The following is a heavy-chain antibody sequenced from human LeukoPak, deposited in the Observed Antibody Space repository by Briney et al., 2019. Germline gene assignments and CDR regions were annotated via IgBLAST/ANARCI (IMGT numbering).Heavy chain of an antibody. CDR2: IKRDESSA. CDR3: AGGSSGSNSGWYGVDV. CDR1: GFTFSNYW. V-gene: IGHV3-74*01. Sequence: PGGSLRLSCAASGFTFSNYWMHWVRQAPGKGLVWVSRIKRDESSATYADSVKGRFTTSRDNAKNTLYLQMNSLRAEDSAVYYCAGGSSGSNSGWYGVDVWGQGTMVTVSS. D-gene: IGHD6-19*01. J-gene: IGHJ3*01.